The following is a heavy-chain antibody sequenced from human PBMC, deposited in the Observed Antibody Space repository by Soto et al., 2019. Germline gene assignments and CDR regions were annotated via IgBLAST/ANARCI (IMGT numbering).Heavy chain of an antibody. J-gene: IGHJ6*02. Sequence: QVQLVESGGGVVQPGRSLRLYCAGSGFSFSSYAVHWVRQAPGKGLEWVAVMSYDESKINYADSVKGRFTISRDNSKNTFFLQLNGLRPEDTAVYFCAKDRGSGTLSYYGMDVWGQGTTVTVS. CDR1: GFSFSSYA. CDR3: AKDRGSGTLSYYGMDV. V-gene: IGHV3-30*18. D-gene: IGHD3-10*01. CDR2: MSYDESKI.